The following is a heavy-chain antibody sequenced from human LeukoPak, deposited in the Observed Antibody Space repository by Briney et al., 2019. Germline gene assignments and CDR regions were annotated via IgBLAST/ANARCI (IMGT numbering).Heavy chain of an antibody. V-gene: IGHV5-51*01. CDR1: GYSFASYW. Sequence: GESLKISCKASGYSFASYWIGWVRQMPGKGLEWMGIIYPGDSGTKYSPSFQGQVTISADKSISTAYLQWSSLKASDTAMYYCARTVDGVYTGYDKWGQGTLVTVSS. CDR2: IYPGDSGT. CDR3: ARTVDGVYTGYDK. J-gene: IGHJ4*02. D-gene: IGHD5-12*01.